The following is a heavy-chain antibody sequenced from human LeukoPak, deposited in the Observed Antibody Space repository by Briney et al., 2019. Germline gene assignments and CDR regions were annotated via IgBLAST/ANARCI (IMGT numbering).Heavy chain of an antibody. CDR1: GFTFSSYA. D-gene: IGHD6-19*01. CDR2: ISYDGSNK. V-gene: IGHV3-30*04. J-gene: IGHJ4*02. Sequence: GRSLRLSCAASGFTFSSYAMHWVRQAPGKGLEWVAVISYDGSNKYYADSVKGRFTISRDNSKNTLYLQMNSLRAEDTAVYYCARAAVAGRESLDYWGQGTLVTVSS. CDR3: ARAAVAGRESLDY.